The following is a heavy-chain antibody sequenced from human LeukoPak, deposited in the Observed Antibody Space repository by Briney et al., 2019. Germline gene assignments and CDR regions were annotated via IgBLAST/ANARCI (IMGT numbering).Heavy chain of an antibody. J-gene: IGHJ4*02. CDR2: MNPNSGNT. CDR3: ARGIEREDY. CDR1: GATFSSYA. Sequence: HWASVKVSCKASGATFSSYAISWVRQATGQGLEWMGWMNPNSGNTGYAQKFQGRVTMTRNTSISTAYMELSSLRSEDTAVYYCARGIEREDYWGQGTLVTVSS. V-gene: IGHV1-8*02.